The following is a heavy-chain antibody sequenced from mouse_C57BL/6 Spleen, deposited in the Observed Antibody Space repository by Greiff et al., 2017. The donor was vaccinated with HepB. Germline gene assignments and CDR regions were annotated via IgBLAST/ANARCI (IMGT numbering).Heavy chain of an antibody. V-gene: IGHV1-64*01. D-gene: IGHD3-3*01. Sequence: VQLQQPGAELVKPGASVKLSCKASGYTFTSYWMHWVKQRPGQGLEWIGKIHPNSGSTNYNEKFKSKATLTVDKSSSTAYMQLSSLTSEDSAVYYCAKSVRAFAYWGQGTLVTVSS. CDR1: GYTFTSYW. CDR2: IHPNSGST. J-gene: IGHJ3*01. CDR3: AKSVRAFAY.